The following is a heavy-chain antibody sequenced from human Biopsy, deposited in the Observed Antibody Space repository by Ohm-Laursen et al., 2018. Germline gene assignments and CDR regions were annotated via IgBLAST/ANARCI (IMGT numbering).Heavy chain of an antibody. V-gene: IGHV3-23*01. CDR1: GFTYTTFA. D-gene: IGHD3-3*01. CDR3: AKGGSITIFGVVINNCFDP. J-gene: IGHJ5*02. Sequence: SLRLSCAASGFTYTTFAMSWVRQAPGKGPERVSTISAYGATSYYADSVKGRFTISRDNSKNTLYLQMNSVRADDTAIYYCAKGGSITIFGVVINNCFDPWGQGTRVTVSS. CDR2: ISAYGATS.